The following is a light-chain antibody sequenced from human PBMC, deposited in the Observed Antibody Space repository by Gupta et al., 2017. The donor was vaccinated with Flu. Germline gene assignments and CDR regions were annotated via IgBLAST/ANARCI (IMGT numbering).Light chain of an antibody. J-gene: IGLJ2*01. V-gene: IGLV2-14*01. CDR3: ASYTTSNTVV. Sequence: QSALTQPASVSGSPGQSITISCTGTSSDIGAYNYVSWYQQYPGKAAKLMIHDVTNRPSGISNRFSGSKSGNTASLTISGLHAEDEADYYCASYTTSNTVVFGGGTKLTVL. CDR2: DVT. CDR1: SSDIGAYNY.